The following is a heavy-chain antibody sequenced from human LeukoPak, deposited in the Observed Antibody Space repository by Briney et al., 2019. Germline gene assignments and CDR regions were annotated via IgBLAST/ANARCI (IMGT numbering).Heavy chain of an antibody. J-gene: IGHJ4*02. CDR2: IYSGGST. D-gene: IGHD1-26*01. Sequence: GGSLRLSCAASGFTVSSKYMSWVRQAPGKGLEWVSVIYSGGSTYYADSVKGRFTISRDNSKNTLYLQMNSLRAEDTAVHYCARYRYSGSYPLDYWGQGTLVTVSS. CDR1: GFTVSSKY. V-gene: IGHV3-53*01. CDR3: ARYRYSGSYPLDY.